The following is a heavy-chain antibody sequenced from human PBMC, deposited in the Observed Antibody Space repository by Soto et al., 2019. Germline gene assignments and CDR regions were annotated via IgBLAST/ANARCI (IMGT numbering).Heavy chain of an antibody. CDR3: AKDHGLQTSSRETNWFDP. J-gene: IGHJ5*02. V-gene: IGHV3-9*01. CDR1: GFTFDDYA. D-gene: IGHD6-13*01. Sequence: GGSLRLSCAASGFTFDDYAMHWVRQAPGKGLEWVSGISWNSGSIGYADSVKGRFTISRDNAKNSLYLQMNSLRAEDTALYYCAKDHGLQTSSRETNWFDPWGQGTLVTVSS. CDR2: ISWNSGSI.